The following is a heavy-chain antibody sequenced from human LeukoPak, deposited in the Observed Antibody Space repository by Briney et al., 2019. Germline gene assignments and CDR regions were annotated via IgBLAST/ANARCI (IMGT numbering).Heavy chain of an antibody. CDR1: GDSISSGDYY. V-gene: IGHV4-30-4*08. Sequence: SETLSLTCTVSGDSISSGDYYWSWIRQPPGKGLEWIGFIYYTGSAYYNPSLKSRVTISIDTSKNQVSLKLSSVTAADTAVHYCARGRDSYGNPYYYYYYYMDVWGKGTTVTVSS. J-gene: IGHJ6*03. D-gene: IGHD5-18*01. CDR2: IYYTGSA. CDR3: ARGRDSYGNPYYYYYYYMDV.